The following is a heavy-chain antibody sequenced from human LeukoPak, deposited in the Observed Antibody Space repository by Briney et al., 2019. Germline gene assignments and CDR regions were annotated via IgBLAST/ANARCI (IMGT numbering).Heavy chain of an antibody. CDR2: IYPGDSDT. J-gene: IGHJ4*02. D-gene: IGHD1-26*01. CDR1: GYSFTSYW. CDR3: ARPQASGSYYASLDY. Sequence: LGESLKISCKGSGYSFTSYWIGWVRQMPGKGLEWMGIIYPGDSDTRYSPSFQGQVTISADKSISTAYLQWSSLKASDTAMYYCARPQASGSYYASLDYWGQGTLVTVSS. V-gene: IGHV5-51*01.